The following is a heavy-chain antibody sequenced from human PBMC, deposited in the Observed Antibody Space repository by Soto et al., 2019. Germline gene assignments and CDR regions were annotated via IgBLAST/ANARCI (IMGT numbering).Heavy chain of an antibody. CDR2: IYYSGST. D-gene: IGHD6-13*01. Sequence: SETLSLTCTVSGGSISSSSYYWGWIRQPPGKGLEWIGSIYYSGSTYYNPSLKSRVTISVDTSKNQFSLKLSSVTAADTAVYYCARHLKAAARYSGGGWFDPWGQGTLVTVPS. CDR1: GGSISSSSYY. J-gene: IGHJ5*02. CDR3: ARHLKAAARYSGGGWFDP. V-gene: IGHV4-39*01.